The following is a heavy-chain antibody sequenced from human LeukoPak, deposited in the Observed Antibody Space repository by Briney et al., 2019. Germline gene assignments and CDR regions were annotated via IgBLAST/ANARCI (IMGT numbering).Heavy chain of an antibody. CDR3: ARDHSGKYSSSIRGPFDY. CDR1: GGSFSSYG. V-gene: IGHV1-69*13. J-gene: IGHJ4*02. CDR2: VLPIFGIT. D-gene: IGHD6-6*01. Sequence: SVKVSFKASGGSFSSYGISWVRQAPGQGLEWMGGVLPIFGITNYAQRFQGRVTITADESTSTAYMELSSLRSEDTAVYYCARDHSGKYSSSIRGPFDYWGQGALVTVSS.